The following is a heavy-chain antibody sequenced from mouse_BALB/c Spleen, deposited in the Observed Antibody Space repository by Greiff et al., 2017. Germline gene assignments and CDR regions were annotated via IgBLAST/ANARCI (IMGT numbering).Heavy chain of an antibody. CDR2: ISSGGGST. CDR3: ARHEGGKDAMDY. Sequence: EVKLQESGGGLVKPGGSLKLSCAASGFAFSSYDMSWVRQTPEKRLEWVAYISSGGGSTYYPDTVKGRFTISRDNAKNTLYLQMSSLKSEDTAMYYCARHEGGKDAMDYWGQGTSVTVSS. V-gene: IGHV5-12-1*01. D-gene: IGHD1-1*02. CDR1: GFAFSSYD. J-gene: IGHJ4*01.